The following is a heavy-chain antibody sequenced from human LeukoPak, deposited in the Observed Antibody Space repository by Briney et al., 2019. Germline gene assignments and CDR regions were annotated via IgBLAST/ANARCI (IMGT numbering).Heavy chain of an antibody. CDR3: AREGLGYFEGMDV. V-gene: IGHV1-2*02. D-gene: IGHD3-9*01. J-gene: IGHJ6*02. CDR1: GYTFTSYY. Sequence: ASVKVSCKASGYTFTSYYMHWVRQAPGQGLEWMGWINPNSGGTNYAQKFQGRVTMTRDTSISTAYMELSRLRSDDTAVYYCAREGLGYFEGMDVWGQGTTVTVSS. CDR2: INPNSGGT.